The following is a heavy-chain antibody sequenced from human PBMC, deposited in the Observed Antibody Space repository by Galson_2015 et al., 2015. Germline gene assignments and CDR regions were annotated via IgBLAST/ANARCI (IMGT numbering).Heavy chain of an antibody. V-gene: IGHV1-3*01. J-gene: IGHJ5*02. Sequence: SVKVSCKASGYTFTSYAMHWVRQAPGQRLEWMGWINAGNGNTKYSQKFQGRVTITRDTSASTAYMELSSLRSEDTAVYYCARAGGGILWWRGFDPSGQGTLVTVSS. CDR3: ARAGGGILWWRGFDP. CDR1: GYTFTSYA. D-gene: IGHD2-21*01. CDR2: INAGNGNT.